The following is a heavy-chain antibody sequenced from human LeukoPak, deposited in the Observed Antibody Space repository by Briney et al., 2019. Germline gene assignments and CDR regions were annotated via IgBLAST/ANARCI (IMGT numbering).Heavy chain of an antibody. D-gene: IGHD5-18*01. CDR2: IKPDGSDI. J-gene: IGHJ3*01. Sequence: GGSLRLSCEGSGFTFSSHWMSWVRQAPGKGLEWVANIKPDGSDIYYVDSVKGRFALSRDNAKNSLLLQMNSLRAEDTAVYYCARGIQGAFDVWGQGTTVTVSS. CDR3: ARGIQGAFDV. CDR1: GFTFSSHW. V-gene: IGHV3-7*04.